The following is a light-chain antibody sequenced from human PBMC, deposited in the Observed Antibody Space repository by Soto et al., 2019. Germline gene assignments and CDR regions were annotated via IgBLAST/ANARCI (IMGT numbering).Light chain of an antibody. CDR2: AVS. CDR3: SSYADTNNLL. CDR1: SSDVGAYKY. V-gene: IGLV2-8*01. J-gene: IGLJ2*01. Sequence: QSALTQPPSASGSPGQSVTISCIGTSSDVGAYKYVSWYQQHPGKAPKLMIYAVSERPSGVPDRFSGSKSGNTASLTVSGLQAEDEADYHCSSYADTNNLLFGGGTKLTVL.